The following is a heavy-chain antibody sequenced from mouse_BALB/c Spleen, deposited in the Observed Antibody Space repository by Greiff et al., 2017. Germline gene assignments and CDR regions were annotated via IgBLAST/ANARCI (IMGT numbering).Heavy chain of an antibody. CDR2: ISSGGSYT. Sequence: DVKLVESGGGLVKPGGSLKLSCAASGFTFSSYTMSWVRQTPEKRLEWVATISSGGSYTYYPDSVKGRFTISRDNAKNTLYLQMSSLKSEDTAMYYCTRYYYGSSYWYFDVWGAGTTVTVSS. CDR3: TRYYYGSSYWYFDV. D-gene: IGHD1-1*01. V-gene: IGHV5-6-4*01. J-gene: IGHJ1*01. CDR1: GFTFSSYT.